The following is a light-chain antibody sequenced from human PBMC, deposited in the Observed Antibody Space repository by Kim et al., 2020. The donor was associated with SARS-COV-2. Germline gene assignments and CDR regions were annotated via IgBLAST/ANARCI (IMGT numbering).Light chain of an antibody. V-gene: IGKV3-11*01. CDR2: DAC. CDR3: QQRSNWPPIT. CDR1: QSVSSY. J-gene: IGKJ5*01. Sequence: SPGERATLSCRASQSVSSYLAWYQQEPGQAPRLLIYDACNRATGIPARFSGSGSGTDFTLTISSLEPEDCAVYYCQQRSNWPPITFGQGTRLEIK.